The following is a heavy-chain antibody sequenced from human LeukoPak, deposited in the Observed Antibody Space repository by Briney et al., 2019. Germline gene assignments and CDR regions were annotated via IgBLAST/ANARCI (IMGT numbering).Heavy chain of an antibody. D-gene: IGHD3-22*01. CDR1: GFTFSSYG. V-gene: IGHV3-30*03. CDR3: AVEGYYYYDSSAYDY. CDR2: ISYDGSNK. J-gene: IGHJ4*02. Sequence: PGGSLRPSCAASGFTFSSYGMHWVRQAPGKGLEWVAVISYDGSNKYYADSVKGRFTISRDNSKNTLYLQMNSLRAEDTAVYYCAVEGYYYYDSSAYDYWGQGTLVTVSS.